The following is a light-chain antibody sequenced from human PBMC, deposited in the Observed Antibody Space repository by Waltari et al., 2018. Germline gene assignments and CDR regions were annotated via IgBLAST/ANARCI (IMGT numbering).Light chain of an antibody. CDR1: QGISSY. V-gene: IGKV1-17*01. CDR3: LQYNTNPYT. Sequence: DIQMTQSPSSLSASAGDRVTITCRASQGISSYLNWYQQKPGRAPKRLIYAASTLESGVPSRFSGSGSGTDFTLTISSPQPEDFATYYCLQYNTNPYTFGPGTKLDI. J-gene: IGKJ3*01. CDR2: AAS.